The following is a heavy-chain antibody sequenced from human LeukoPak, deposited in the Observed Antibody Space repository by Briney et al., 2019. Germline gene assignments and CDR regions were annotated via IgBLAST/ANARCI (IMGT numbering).Heavy chain of an antibody. CDR3: ARLYGDYYTFDY. Sequence: SETLSLTCTVSGGSISSYYWSWIRQPPGKGLEWIGYIYYSGSSNYNPSLRSRVTISVDTSKNQCSLKLSSVTAADTAVYYCARLYGDYYTFDYWGQGTLVTVSS. D-gene: IGHD4-17*01. V-gene: IGHV4-59*01. CDR1: GGSISSYY. J-gene: IGHJ4*02. CDR2: IYYSGSS.